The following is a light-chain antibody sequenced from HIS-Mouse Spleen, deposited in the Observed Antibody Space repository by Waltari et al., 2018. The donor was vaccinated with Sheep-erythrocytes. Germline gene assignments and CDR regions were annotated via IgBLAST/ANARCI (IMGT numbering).Light chain of an antibody. V-gene: IGLV2-11*01. Sequence: QSALTQPRSVSGSPGQSVTISCTGTSSDVGGYNYVSWYQQHPGKAPNLMIYDVSKRPSGVHARFSGYKSGNTASLTSSGLQAEDEADYYCCSYAGSYNHVFATGTKVTVL. CDR3: CSYAGSYNHV. CDR1: SSDVGGYNY. CDR2: DVS. J-gene: IGLJ1*01.